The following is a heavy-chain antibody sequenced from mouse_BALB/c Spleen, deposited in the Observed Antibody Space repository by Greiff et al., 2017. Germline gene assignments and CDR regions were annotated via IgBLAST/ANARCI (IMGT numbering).Heavy chain of an antibody. D-gene: IGHD2-4*01. Sequence: VKLVESGPGLVAPSQSLSITCTVSGFSLSRYSVHWVRQPPGKGLEWLGMIWGGGSTDYNSALKSRLSISKDNSKSQVFLKMNSLQTDDTAMYYCALYDYDERTWFAYWGQGTLVTVSA. J-gene: IGHJ3*01. V-gene: IGHV2-6-4*01. CDR2: IWGGGST. CDR1: GFSLSRYS. CDR3: ALYDYDERTWFAY.